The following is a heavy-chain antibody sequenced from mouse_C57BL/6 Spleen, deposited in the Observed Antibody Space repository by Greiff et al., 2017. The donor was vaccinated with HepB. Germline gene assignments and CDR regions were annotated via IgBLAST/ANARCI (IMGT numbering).Heavy chain of an antibody. Sequence: VQLQQSGAELVKPAASLKLSCTASGYNIKDIYIHWVKQRPEKGLERIRRTDPANGNTKYDPKFQGKATITADTSSTTAYLQLSSLTSEDTAVYYWRISTINAWGQGTTLTVSS. D-gene: IGHD5-2*01. J-gene: IGHJ2*01. CDR1: GYNIKDIY. V-gene: IGHV14-3*02. CDR3: RISTINA. CDR2: TDPANGNT.